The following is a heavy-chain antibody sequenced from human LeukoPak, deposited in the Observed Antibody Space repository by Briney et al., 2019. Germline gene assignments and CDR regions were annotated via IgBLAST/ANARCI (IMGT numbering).Heavy chain of an antibody. V-gene: IGHV4-59*01. D-gene: IGHD7-27*01. J-gene: IGHJ4*02. CDR1: GGSISSYY. CDR3: ARDNWGVFDY. CDR2: IYTSGST. Sequence: SETLSLTCTVSGGSISSYYWSWIRQPPGKGLEWIGYIYTSGSTNYNPSLKSRVTISVDTSKNQFSLKLSSVTAADTAVYYCARDNWGVFDYWGQGTLVTVSS.